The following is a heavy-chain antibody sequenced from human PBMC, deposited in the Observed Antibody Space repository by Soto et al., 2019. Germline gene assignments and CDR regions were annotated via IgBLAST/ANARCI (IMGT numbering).Heavy chain of an antibody. CDR2: ISGSGGSA. D-gene: IGHD3-16*02. V-gene: IGHV3-23*01. J-gene: IGHJ4*02. Sequence: GGSLRLSCAASGFTFSSYAMTWVRQAPGKGLEWVSAISGSGGSAYYADSVKGRFTISRDNAKNSLYLQMNSLRAEDTAVYYCARGYDYIWGSYRYEHFDYWGQGTLVTVSS. CDR3: ARGYDYIWGSYRYEHFDY. CDR1: GFTFSSYA.